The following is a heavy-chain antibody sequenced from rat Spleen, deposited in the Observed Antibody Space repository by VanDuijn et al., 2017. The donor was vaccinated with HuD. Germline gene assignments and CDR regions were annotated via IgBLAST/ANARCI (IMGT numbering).Heavy chain of an antibody. J-gene: IGHJ2*01. CDR2: IWGNGNS. Sequence: QVHLKESGPGLVQPSQTLSLTCTVSGFSLSNYGVIWVRQPPGKGLDWMGVIWGNGNSNCNSALKSRLSISRDTSKSQIYLKMNSLQTEDTATYFCARADVAGLSTDGIWGQGIMVTVSS. CDR3: ARADVAGLSTDGI. V-gene: IGHV2-13*01. CDR1: GFSLSNYG. D-gene: IGHD1-11*01.